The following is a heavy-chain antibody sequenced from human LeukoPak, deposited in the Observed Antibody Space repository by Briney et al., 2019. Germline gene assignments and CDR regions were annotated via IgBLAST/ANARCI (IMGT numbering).Heavy chain of an antibody. CDR2: IYHSGST. D-gene: IGHD1-26*01. CDR1: GGSISSSNW. Sequence: KPSGTLSLTCAVSGGSISSSNWWSWVRQPPGKGLEWIGEIYHSGSTNYNPSLKSRVTISVDKSKNQFSLKLSSVTAADTAVYYCARVPRYSGSYYSGGFDYWGQGTLVTVSS. V-gene: IGHV4-4*02. J-gene: IGHJ4*02. CDR3: ARVPRYSGSYYSGGFDY.